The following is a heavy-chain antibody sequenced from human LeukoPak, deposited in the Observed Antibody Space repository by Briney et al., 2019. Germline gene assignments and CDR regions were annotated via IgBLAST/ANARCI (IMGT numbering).Heavy chain of an antibody. CDR3: ARDLVQSGGYYFDY. CDR1: GGSVNTDNW. Sequence: SETLSLTCAVSGGSVNTDNWWTWVRQPPGKGLEWIGQIYHSGITNYNPSLKSRVTISLDKSKNQFSLNLNSVTAADAAVYYCARDLVQSGGYYFDYWGPGAVVTVSS. CDR2: IYHSGIT. V-gene: IGHV4-4*02. J-gene: IGHJ4*02. D-gene: IGHD3-22*01.